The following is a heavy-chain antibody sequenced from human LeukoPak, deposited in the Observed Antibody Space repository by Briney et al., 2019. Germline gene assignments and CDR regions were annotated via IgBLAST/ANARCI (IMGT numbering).Heavy chain of an antibody. V-gene: IGHV1-2*06. D-gene: IGHD6-13*01. CDR1: GYTFTGYH. CDR3: ARDQGSLTRSWYTGY. Sequence: ASVKVSCKASGYTFTGYHIHWVRQAPGQGLEWMGRINPYSGDTNFAQKFQGRVTMTRDTSITTAYMDLSSLTPDDTAVYFCARDQGSLTRSWYTGYWGQGTQVTVSS. J-gene: IGHJ4*02. CDR2: INPYSGDT.